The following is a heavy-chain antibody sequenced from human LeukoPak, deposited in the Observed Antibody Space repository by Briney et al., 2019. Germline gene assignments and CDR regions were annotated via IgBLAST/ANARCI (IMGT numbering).Heavy chain of an antibody. CDR3: AKGGEFYGGLFDS. D-gene: IGHD4/OR15-4a*01. V-gene: IGHV3-23*01. CDR2: ISGSGGST. CDR1: GFTFSNYA. J-gene: IGHJ4*02. Sequence: GGSLRLSCAASGFTFSNYAMNWVRQVPGKGLEWVSTISGSGGSTTYADSVKGRFTISRDNSKNMLYLQMNSLRGEDTAVYYCAKGGEFYGGLFDSWGQGTLVTVSS.